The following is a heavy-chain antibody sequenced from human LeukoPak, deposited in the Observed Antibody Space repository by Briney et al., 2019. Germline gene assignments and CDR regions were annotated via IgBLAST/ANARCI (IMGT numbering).Heavy chain of an antibody. CDR1: GGSFSGYY. V-gene: IGHV4-34*01. CDR2: INHSGST. Sequence: ASETLSLTCAVYGGSFSGYYWSWIRQPPGKGLEWIGEINHSGSTNYNPSLKSRVTISVDTSKNQFSLKLSSVTAADTAVYYCARVGSSYGYYYYYGMDVWGKGTTVTVSS. D-gene: IGHD5-18*01. J-gene: IGHJ6*04. CDR3: ARVGSSYGYYYYYGMDV.